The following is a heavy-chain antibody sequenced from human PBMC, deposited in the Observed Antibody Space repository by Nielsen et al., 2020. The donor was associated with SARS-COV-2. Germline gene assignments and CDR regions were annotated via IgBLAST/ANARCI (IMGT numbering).Heavy chain of an antibody. CDR1: GYTFTSYY. J-gene: IGHJ5*02. CDR3: ARESAARPEWFDP. D-gene: IGHD6-6*01. CDR2: INPSGGST. V-gene: IGHV1-46*01. Sequence: ASVKVSCKASGYTFTSYYMHWVRQAPGQGLEWMGIINPSGGSTSYAQKFQGRVTMTRDTSTSTVYMELSSLRSEDAAVYYCARESAARPEWFDPWGQGTLVTVSS.